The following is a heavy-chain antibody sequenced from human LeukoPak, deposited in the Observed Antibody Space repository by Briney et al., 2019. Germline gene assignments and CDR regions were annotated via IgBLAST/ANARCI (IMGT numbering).Heavy chain of an antibody. J-gene: IGHJ4*02. CDR1: GFTFSSYW. Sequence: PGGSLRLSCTASGFTFSSYWMSWVRQAPGKGLEWVSGINWNGGSTGYADSVKGRFTISRDNAKNSLYLQMNSLRAEDTALYYCARSPAATAQGPFDYWGQGTLVTVSS. CDR2: INWNGGST. CDR3: ARSPAATAQGPFDY. V-gene: IGHV3-20*04. D-gene: IGHD2-2*01.